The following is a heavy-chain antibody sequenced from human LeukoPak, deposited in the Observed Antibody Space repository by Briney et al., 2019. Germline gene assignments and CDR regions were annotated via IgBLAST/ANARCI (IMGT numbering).Heavy chain of an antibody. D-gene: IGHD2-15*01. CDR3: ARTRDIPRGNWFDP. CDR1: GGSFSGYY. V-gene: IGHV4-34*01. Sequence: SETLSFTCAVYGGSFSGYYWSWIRQPPGKGLEWIGEINHSGSTNYNPSLRSRVTISVDTSKNQFSLKLSSVTAADTAVYYCARTRDIPRGNWFDPWGQGTLVTVSS. CDR2: INHSGST. J-gene: IGHJ5*02.